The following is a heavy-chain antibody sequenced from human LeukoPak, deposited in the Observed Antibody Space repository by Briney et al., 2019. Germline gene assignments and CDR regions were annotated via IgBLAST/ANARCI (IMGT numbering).Heavy chain of an antibody. CDR3: ASASGGIVVRYFQH. J-gene: IGHJ1*01. V-gene: IGHV4-59*08. CDR2: IYYSGST. CDR1: GGSISSYY. Sequence: KPSETLSLTCTVSGGSISSYYWSWIRQPPGKGLEWIGYIYYSGSTNYNPSLKSRVTISVDTSKNQFSLKLSSVTAADTAVYYCASASGGIVVRYFQHWGQGTLVTVSS. D-gene: IGHD2-15*01.